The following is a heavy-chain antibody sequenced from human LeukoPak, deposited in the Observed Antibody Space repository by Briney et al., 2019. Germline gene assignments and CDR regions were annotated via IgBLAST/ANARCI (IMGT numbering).Heavy chain of an antibody. CDR1: GGSINSHY. J-gene: IGHJ4*02. Sequence: PSETLSLTCTVSGGSINSHYWNWIRQSPGKGLEWIGFMSYSWSTNYNPSLRSRVTMSVDTSKNQFSLKLSSVTAADTAVYYCARDAPGLVGSGSYDYWGQGTLVTVSS. D-gene: IGHD3-10*01. CDR3: ARDAPGLVGSGSYDY. CDR2: MSYSWST. V-gene: IGHV4-59*11.